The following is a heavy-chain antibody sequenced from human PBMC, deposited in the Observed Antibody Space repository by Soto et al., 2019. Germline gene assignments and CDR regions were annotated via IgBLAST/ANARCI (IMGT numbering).Heavy chain of an antibody. CDR3: ARECLVLAPSTVNSDHYSSAMDV. CDR1: GDTFSTYT. V-gene: IGHV1-69*12. Sequence: QVQLVQSGAEVKKPGSSVKVSCKASGDTFSTYTITWVRQAPGQGLEWMGGIIPRSGTSNYAQKFQGRVTITADESTSSVYMDLGSLISADTAGYSCARECLVLAPSTVNSDHYSSAMDVWGQGPTVTVSS. CDR2: IIPRSGTS. D-gene: IGHD3-3*02. J-gene: IGHJ6*02.